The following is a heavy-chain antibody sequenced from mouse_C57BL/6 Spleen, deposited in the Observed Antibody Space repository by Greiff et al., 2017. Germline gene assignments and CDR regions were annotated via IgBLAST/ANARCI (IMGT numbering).Heavy chain of an antibody. V-gene: IGHV1-39*01. CDR2: INPNYGTT. J-gene: IGHJ4*01. CDR1: GYSFTDYN. D-gene: IGHD2-10*02. Sequence: EVQLKESGPELVKPGASVKISCKASGYSFTDYNMNWVKQSNGKSLEWIGVINPNYGTTSYNQKFKGKATLTVDQSSSTAYMQLNSLTSEDSAVYYCASEYGNYFYYAMDYWGQGTSVTVSS. CDR3: ASEYGNYFYYAMDY.